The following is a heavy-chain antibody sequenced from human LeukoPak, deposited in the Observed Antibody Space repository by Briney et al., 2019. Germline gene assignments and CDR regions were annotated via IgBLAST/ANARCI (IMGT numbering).Heavy chain of an antibody. CDR2: ISGSGGGT. J-gene: IGHJ4*02. CDR1: GFTFSSYA. D-gene: IGHD6-13*01. V-gene: IGHV3-23*01. Sequence: GGSLRLSCAASGFTFSSYAMSWVRQAPGKGLEWVSAISGSGGGTYYADSVKGRFTISRDNSKNTLYLQMNSLRAEDTAVYYCAKDQGLVAAAGTGDYWGQGTLVTVSS. CDR3: AKDQGLVAAAGTGDY.